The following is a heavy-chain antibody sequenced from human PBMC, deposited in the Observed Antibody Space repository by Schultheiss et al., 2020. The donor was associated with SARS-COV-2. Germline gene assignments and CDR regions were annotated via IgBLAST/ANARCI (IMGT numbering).Heavy chain of an antibody. CDR2: IWYDGSNK. V-gene: IGHV3-33*01. CDR1: GFTFSSYG. Sequence: GESLKISCAAXGFTFSSYGMHWVRQAPGKGLEWVAVIWYDGSNKYYADSVKGRFTISRDNSKNTLYLQMNSLRAEDTAVYYCARGDTAMPGDAYYYYYGMDVWGQGTTVTVSS. J-gene: IGHJ6*02. D-gene: IGHD5-18*01. CDR3: ARGDTAMPGDAYYYYYGMDV.